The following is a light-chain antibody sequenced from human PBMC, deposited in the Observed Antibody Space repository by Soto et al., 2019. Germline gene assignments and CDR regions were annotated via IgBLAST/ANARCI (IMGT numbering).Light chain of an antibody. V-gene: IGKV1-5*03. CDR2: KAS. J-gene: IGKJ1*01. Sequence: DIQMTQSPSTLSGSVGDRVTITCRASQTISSWLAWYQQKPGKAPKLLSYKASTLKSGVPSRFSGSGSGTECTLTISSLQPDDFATYYCQHYNSYSEAFGQGTKVEIK. CDR1: QTISSW. CDR3: QHYNSYSEA.